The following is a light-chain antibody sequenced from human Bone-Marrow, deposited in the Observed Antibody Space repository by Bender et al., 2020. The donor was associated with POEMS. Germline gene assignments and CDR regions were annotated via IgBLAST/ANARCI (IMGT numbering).Light chain of an antibody. CDR1: SSDVGGYDS. CDR2: EVS. V-gene: IGLV2-8*01. Sequence: QSALTQPPSASGSPGQSVTISCTGASSDVGGYDSVSWFQHHPGEAPKLMIYEVSKWPSGVPDRFSGSKSGSTASLTVSGLQAEDEAAYYCSSYAGNNNFVFGGGTKLTVL. CDR3: SSYAGNNNFV. J-gene: IGLJ2*01.